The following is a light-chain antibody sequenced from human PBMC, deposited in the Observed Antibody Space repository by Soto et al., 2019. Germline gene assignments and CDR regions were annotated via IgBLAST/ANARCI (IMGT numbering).Light chain of an antibody. CDR1: QSLSWA. V-gene: IGKV1-5*01. CDR2: DAS. Sequence: DIQMTQSPSTLSASVGDRVTIACRASQSLSWALAWYQRTPGQAPKLLIYDASKLETGVPSRFSGSGSGTEVSLTISSLQPADFATYYCQQYSNYPLTFGGGTKVEI. CDR3: QQYSNYPLT. J-gene: IGKJ4*01.